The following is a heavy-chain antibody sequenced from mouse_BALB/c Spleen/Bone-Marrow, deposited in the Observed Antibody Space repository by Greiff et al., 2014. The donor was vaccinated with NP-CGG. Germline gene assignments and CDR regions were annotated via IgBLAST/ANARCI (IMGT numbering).Heavy chain of an antibody. Sequence: VQLQQSGAELVKPGASVKLSCTASGFNIKDTYMHWVKQRPEQCLEWIGRIDPANGNTKYDPKFQGKATITADTSSNTAYLQLSSLTSEDTAVYYCASNGNYGAWFAYWGQGTLDTVSA. CDR3: ASNGNYGAWFAY. CDR1: GFNIKDTY. J-gene: IGHJ3*01. CDR2: IDPANGNT. D-gene: IGHD2-1*01. V-gene: IGHV14-3*02.